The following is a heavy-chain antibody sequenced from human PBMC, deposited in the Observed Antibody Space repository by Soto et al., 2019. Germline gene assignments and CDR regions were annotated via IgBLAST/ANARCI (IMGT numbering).Heavy chain of an antibody. Sequence: QVQLVQSGAEVKKPGSSVKVSCKASGGTFSSYAISWVRQAPGQGLEWMGGIIPIFGTANYAQKFQGRVTINADESTSTAYMELSSLRSEDKAVYYCARDTESGVRGVIARVRRYDGMDVWGQGTTVTVSS. V-gene: IGHV1-69*01. J-gene: IGHJ6*02. CDR3: ARDTESGVRGVIARVRRYDGMDV. D-gene: IGHD3-10*01. CDR2: IIPIFGTA. CDR1: GGTFSSYA.